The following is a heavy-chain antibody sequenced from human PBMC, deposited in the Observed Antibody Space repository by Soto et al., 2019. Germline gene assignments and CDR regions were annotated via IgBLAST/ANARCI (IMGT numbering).Heavy chain of an antibody. CDR3: GGLTGYYTWFDP. V-gene: IGHV4-39*01. Sequence: AETLLLNGTSSGGSLSSSNYYWGWIRQPPGKGLEWIGSIYYSGSTYYNPSLKSRVTISVDTSKNQFSLKLSSVTAADTAVYYCGGLTGYYTWFDPWGQGTLVTV. D-gene: IGHD3-9*01. J-gene: IGHJ5*02. CDR2: IYYSGST. CDR1: GGSLSSSNYY.